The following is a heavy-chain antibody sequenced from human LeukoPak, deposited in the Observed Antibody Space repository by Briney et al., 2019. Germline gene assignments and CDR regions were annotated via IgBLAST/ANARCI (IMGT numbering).Heavy chain of an antibody. CDR3: AKDYCGGDCYSGWYFDL. CDR2: ISYNSDTI. V-gene: IGHV3-9*01. CDR1: GFTVDDYA. J-gene: IGHJ2*01. Sequence: GRSLRLSCAASGFTVDDYAMHWVRQAPGKGLEWVSGISYNSDTIAYADSVKGRFTISSDTAKNSLYLQMNSLRAEDTALYYCAKDYCGGDCYSGWYFDLWGRGTLVTVSS. D-gene: IGHD2-21*02.